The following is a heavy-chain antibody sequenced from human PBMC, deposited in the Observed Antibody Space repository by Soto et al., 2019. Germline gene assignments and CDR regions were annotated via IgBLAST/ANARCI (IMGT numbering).Heavy chain of an antibody. J-gene: IGHJ4*02. CDR3: ARTAKKTHPYGLGNGWYFDY. Sequence: QVQLQQWGAGLLKPSETLSLTCAVYGGSFSGYYWSWIRQPPGKGLEWIGETNHSGSTNYNPSLKGRVTISVDTSKNQFSLKLSSVTAADTAVYYCARTAKKTHPYGLGNGWYFDYWGQGTLVTVSS. D-gene: IGHD3-16*01. CDR2: TNHSGST. V-gene: IGHV4-34*01. CDR1: GGSFSGYY.